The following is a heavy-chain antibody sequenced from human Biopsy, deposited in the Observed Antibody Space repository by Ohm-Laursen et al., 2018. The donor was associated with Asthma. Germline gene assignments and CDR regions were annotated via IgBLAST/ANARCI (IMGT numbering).Heavy chain of an antibody. CDR2: HDHEEGGT. Sequence: ASVKASCKIFGYSLTDLFMHWVRQAPGQGLEWMGGHDHEEGGTVNARRFQGRVTMTEDTSTDTAYMELSSLSSDDTAVYYCASDFPKDYVRYNFQFWGQGTLVTVSS. J-gene: IGHJ4*02. V-gene: IGHV1-24*01. CDR3: ASDFPKDYVRYNFQF. CDR1: GYSLTDLF. D-gene: IGHD4-17*01.